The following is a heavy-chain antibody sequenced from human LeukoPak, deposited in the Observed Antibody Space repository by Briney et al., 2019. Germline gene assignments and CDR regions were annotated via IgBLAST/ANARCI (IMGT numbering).Heavy chain of an antibody. D-gene: IGHD3-10*01. CDR2: IYYSGST. CDR3: ARDSGSYIPYYFDY. Sequence: KPSETLSLTCTVSGGSISSGDYYWSWIRQPPGKGLEWIGYIYYSGSTNYNPSLKSRVTISVDTSKNQFSLKLSSVTAADTAVYYCARDSGSYIPYYFDYWGQGTLVTVSS. J-gene: IGHJ4*02. V-gene: IGHV4-61*08. CDR1: GGSISSGDYY.